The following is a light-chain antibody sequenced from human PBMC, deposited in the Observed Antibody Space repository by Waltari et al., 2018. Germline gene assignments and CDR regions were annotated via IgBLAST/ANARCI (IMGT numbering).Light chain of an antibody. CDR1: QSLLHSNGYNY. CDR3: MGALQTAT. V-gene: IGKV2-28*01. CDR2: LGS. J-gene: IGKJ5*01. Sequence: DIVMTQSPLSLSVTPGEPASISCRSSQSLLHSNGYNYLDWYVQKPGQSPQVLIYLGSYRAAGVPDRFSSSGSGTDFTLKISRVEAEDVGFYYCMGALQTATVGPGTRRDIK.